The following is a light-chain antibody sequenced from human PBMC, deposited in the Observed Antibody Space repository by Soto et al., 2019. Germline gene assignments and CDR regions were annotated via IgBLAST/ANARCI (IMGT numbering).Light chain of an antibody. Sequence: DIQMTQSPSTLSASVGDRVTITCRVSQSISAWLAWYQQKPGKAPKLLIYDASTLESGVPSRFSGSGSGTEFTLTINSLQPDDFATYYCQQYNSYSWTFGQGTKGDIK. V-gene: IGKV1-5*01. CDR2: DAS. CDR3: QQYNSYSWT. CDR1: QSISAW. J-gene: IGKJ1*01.